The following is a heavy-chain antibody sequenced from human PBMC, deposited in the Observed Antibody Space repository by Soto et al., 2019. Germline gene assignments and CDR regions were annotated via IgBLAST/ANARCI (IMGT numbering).Heavy chain of an antibody. D-gene: IGHD2-2*01. CDR3: AKTLPAATASDY. CDR1: GFTFSSYG. CDR2: ISHDGSSK. J-gene: IGHJ4*02. Sequence: GGSLRLSCAASGFTFSSYGMHWVRQAPGKGLEWVAVISHDGSSKYFADSVKGRFTISRDNSKNTLSLQMDSLGAEDTAVYYCAKTLPAATASDYWGQGTLVTVSS. V-gene: IGHV3-30*18.